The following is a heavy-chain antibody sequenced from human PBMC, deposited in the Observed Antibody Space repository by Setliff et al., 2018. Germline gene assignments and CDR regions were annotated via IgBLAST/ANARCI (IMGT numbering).Heavy chain of an antibody. CDR3: ARDPSSVVARPGY. CDR1: GDSIRSSRYY. CDR2: IYSSGNT. Sequence: PSETLSLTCTVSGDSIRSSRYYWGWIRQPPGKGLEWIGSIYSSGNTYYNPSLKRRVTISVDTTKNQFSLQLNSVTAADTAVYYCARDPSSVVARPGYWGQGTLVTVSS. J-gene: IGHJ4*02. D-gene: IGHD6-6*01. V-gene: IGHV4-39*07.